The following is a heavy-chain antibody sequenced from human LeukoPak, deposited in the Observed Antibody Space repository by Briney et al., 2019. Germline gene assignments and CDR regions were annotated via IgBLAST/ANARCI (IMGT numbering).Heavy chain of an antibody. CDR1: GFTFSNNY. J-gene: IGHJ4*02. V-gene: IGHV3-7*01. Sequence: GGSLRLSCAASGFTFSNNYMHWVRQAPGKGLEWVANIKRDGSDKYYVGSVEGRFTISRDNDKNSLYLQMSSLRAEDTAIYYCARALYNRGWYPDYFDSWGQGALVTVSS. CDR3: ARALYNRGWYPDYFDS. D-gene: IGHD6-19*01. CDR2: IKRDGSDK.